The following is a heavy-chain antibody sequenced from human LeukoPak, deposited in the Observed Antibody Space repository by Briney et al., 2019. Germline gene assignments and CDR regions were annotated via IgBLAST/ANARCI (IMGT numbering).Heavy chain of an antibody. CDR2: ISGSGGST. CDR1: GFTFSSYA. CDR3: AKEVGEGSGYYSGIDY. Sequence: GGSLRLSCAASGFTFSSYAMSWVRQAPGKGLEWVSAISGSGGSTYYVDSVKGRFTISRDNSKNTLYLQMNSLRAEDTAVYYCAKEVGEGSGYYSGIDYWGQGTLVTVSS. V-gene: IGHV3-23*01. D-gene: IGHD3-22*01. J-gene: IGHJ4*02.